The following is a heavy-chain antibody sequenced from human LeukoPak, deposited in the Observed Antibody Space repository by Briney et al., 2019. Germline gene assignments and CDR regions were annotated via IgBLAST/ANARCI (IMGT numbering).Heavy chain of an antibody. CDR1: GGSISSYY. J-gene: IGHJ5*02. CDR2: IYYSGST. Sequence: SETLSLTCTVSGGSISSYYWSWIRQPAGKGLEWIGYIYYSGSTNYNPSLKSRVTISVDTSKNQFSLKLSSVTAADTAVYYCARVGRGYGSGSRFDPWGQGTLVTVSS. V-gene: IGHV4-59*01. CDR3: ARVGRGYGSGSRFDP. D-gene: IGHD3-10*01.